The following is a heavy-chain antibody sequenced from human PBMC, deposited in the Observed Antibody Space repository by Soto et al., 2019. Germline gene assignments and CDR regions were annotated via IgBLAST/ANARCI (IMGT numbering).Heavy chain of an antibody. CDR3: ARWMRSSGYFRSFDI. Sequence: GESLKISCKGSGYSFAGYWIGWVRQMPGKGLDWMGVIYPGDSDTRYSPSFHGQVTISVDVSKNQFSLRLSSVTAADTAMYYCARWMRSSGYFRSFDIWGQGTMVTV. CDR2: IYPGDSDT. J-gene: IGHJ3*02. V-gene: IGHV5-51*01. D-gene: IGHD3-22*01. CDR1: GYSFAGYW.